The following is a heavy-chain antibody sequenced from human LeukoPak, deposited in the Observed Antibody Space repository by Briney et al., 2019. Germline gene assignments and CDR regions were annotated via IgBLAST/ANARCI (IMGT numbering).Heavy chain of an antibody. J-gene: IGHJ4*02. D-gene: IGHD3-22*01. CDR3: AREVFGYYYDSSGYDY. Sequence: GGSLRLSCAASGFTFSSYSMNWVRQAPGKGLEWVSPISSSSYIYYADSVKGRFTISRDNAKNSLYLQMNSLRAEDTAVYYCAREVFGYYYDSSGYDYWGQGTLVTVSS. CDR1: GFTFSSYS. V-gene: IGHV3-21*01. CDR2: ISSSSYI.